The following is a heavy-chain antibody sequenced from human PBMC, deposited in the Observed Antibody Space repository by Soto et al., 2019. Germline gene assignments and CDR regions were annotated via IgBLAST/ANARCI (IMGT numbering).Heavy chain of an antibody. J-gene: IGHJ5*02. CDR2: TSYTGNT. D-gene: IGHD3-10*01. CDR3: AKDHGGQGLLLLNWFDP. Sequence: PSETLSLTCIVSGGSITSYQWSWIRQLPGKGLEWIAYTSYTGNTEYNPSLKSRVTISIDTSKNQLSLKLTSMTAADTAVYYCAKDHGGQGLLLLNWFDPWGQGTLVTVSS. V-gene: IGHV4-59*01. CDR1: GGSITSYQ.